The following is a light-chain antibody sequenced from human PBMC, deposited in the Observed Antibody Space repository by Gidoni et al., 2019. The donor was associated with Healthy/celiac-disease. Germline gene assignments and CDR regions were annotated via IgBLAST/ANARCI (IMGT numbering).Light chain of an antibody. CDR2: GAS. CDR1: QSVSSN. J-gene: IGKJ1*01. CDR3: QQYNNWPRT. Sequence: EIVMTQSPATLSVSPGERATLSCLASQSVSSNLAGYQQKPGQAPRLRIYGASTRATGIPARFSGSGSGTEFTLTISSLQSEDFAVYYCQQYNNWPRTFGQGTKVEIK. V-gene: IGKV3-15*01.